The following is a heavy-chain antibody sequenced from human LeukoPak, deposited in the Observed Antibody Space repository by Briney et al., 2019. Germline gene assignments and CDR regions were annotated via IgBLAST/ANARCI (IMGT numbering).Heavy chain of an antibody. CDR3: ARGRLLLWFGESTGYFDY. J-gene: IGHJ4*02. CDR2: IYYSGST. CDR1: GGSISSYY. D-gene: IGHD3-10*01. Sequence: PSETLSLTCTVSGGSISSYYWSWIRQPPGKGLEWIGYIYYSGSTNYNPSLKSRVTISVDTSKNQFSLKLSSVTAADTAVYYCARGRLLLWFGESTGYFDYWGQGTLVTVSS. V-gene: IGHV4-59*08.